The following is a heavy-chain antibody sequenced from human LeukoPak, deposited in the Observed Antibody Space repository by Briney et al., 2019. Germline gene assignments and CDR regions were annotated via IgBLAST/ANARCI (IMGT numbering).Heavy chain of an antibody. J-gene: IGHJ6*02. CDR3: ARDKRLVTMVRGVMDYHYYGMDV. D-gene: IGHD3-10*01. Sequence: SETLSLTCTVSGGSISSYYWSWIRQPPGKGLEWIGYIYYSGSTNYNPSLKSRVTISVDTSKNQLSLKLSSVTAADTAVYYCARDKRLVTMVRGVMDYHYYGMDVWGQGTTVTVSS. V-gene: IGHV4-59*01. CDR2: IYYSGST. CDR1: GGSISSYY.